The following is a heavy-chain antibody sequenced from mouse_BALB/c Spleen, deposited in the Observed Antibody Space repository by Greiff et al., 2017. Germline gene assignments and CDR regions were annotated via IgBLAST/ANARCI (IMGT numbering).Heavy chain of an antibody. Sequence: VQLQQSGAELVKPGASVKLSCTASGFNIKDPYMHWVKQRPEQGLEWIGRIDPANGNTKYDPKFQGKATITADTSSNTAYLQLSSLTAEDTAVYYCARVRFAYWGQGTLVTVSA. J-gene: IGHJ3*01. CDR2: IDPANGNT. CDR3: ARVRFAY. V-gene: IGHV14-3*02. D-gene: IGHD2-14*01. CDR1: GFNIKDPY.